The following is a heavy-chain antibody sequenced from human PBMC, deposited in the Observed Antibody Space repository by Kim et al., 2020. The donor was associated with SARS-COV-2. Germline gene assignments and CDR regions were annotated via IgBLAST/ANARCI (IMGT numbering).Heavy chain of an antibody. Sequence: SETLSLTCTVSGGSISSGGYYWSWIRQHPGKGLEWIGYIYYSGSTYYNPSLKSRVTISVDTSKNQFSLKLSSVTAADTAVYYCARATYYDILTGYSYRDFDYWGQGTLVTVSS. CDR1: GGSISSGGYY. J-gene: IGHJ4*02. CDR2: IYYSGST. D-gene: IGHD3-9*01. CDR3: ARATYYDILTGYSYRDFDY. V-gene: IGHV4-31*03.